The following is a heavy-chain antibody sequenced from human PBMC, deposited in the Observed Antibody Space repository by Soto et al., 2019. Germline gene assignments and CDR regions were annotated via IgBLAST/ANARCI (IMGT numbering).Heavy chain of an antibody. J-gene: IGHJ4*02. CDR1: GFTFRDYG. CDR3: AKDQGGFDS. CDR2: ISYDGIKK. D-gene: IGHD3-16*01. Sequence: GGSLRLSCAASGFTFRDYGMHWVRQAPGKGLEWVALISYDGIKKYYADSVKGRFTISRDNSKNTLFLQMNRLRAEDTAVYYCAKDQGGFDSWGQGTLVTVSS. V-gene: IGHV3-30*18.